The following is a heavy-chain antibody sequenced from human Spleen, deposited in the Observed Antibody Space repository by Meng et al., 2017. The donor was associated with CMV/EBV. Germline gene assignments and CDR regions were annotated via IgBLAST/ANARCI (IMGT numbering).Heavy chain of an antibody. J-gene: IGHJ3*02. D-gene: IGHD2-2*01. V-gene: IGHV3-48*03. CDR3: ARTSSTSCYLGSGWRLCDAFDI. CDR1: GFTFSGYE. CDR2: ITSSGGTI. Sequence: LSLTCAASGFTFSGYEMNWVRQAPGKGLEWVSYITSSGGTIYYADSVKGRFTISRDNAKNSLYLQMNSLRAEDTAVYYCARTSSTSCYLGSGWRLCDAFDIWGQGTMVTVSS.